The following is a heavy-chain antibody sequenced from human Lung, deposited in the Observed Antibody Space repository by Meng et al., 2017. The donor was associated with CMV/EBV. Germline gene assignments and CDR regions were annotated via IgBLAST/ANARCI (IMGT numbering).Heavy chain of an antibody. D-gene: IGHD5-18*01. CDR2: INPNTGVA. Sequence: SCKASGNTFTGYILHWVRQAPGQGLEWMGWINPNTGVAHYSQRFQGRVTMTGDTSITTVFMQLSRLRSDDTAVYFCARNSYGYRFDYWGQGTLVTVSS. J-gene: IGHJ4*02. CDR3: ARNSYGYRFDY. V-gene: IGHV1-2*02. CDR1: GNTFTGYI.